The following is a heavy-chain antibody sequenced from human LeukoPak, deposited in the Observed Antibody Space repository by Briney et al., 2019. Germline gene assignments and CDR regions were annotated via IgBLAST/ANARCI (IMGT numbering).Heavy chain of an antibody. D-gene: IGHD1-26*01. J-gene: IGHJ4*02. CDR2: IYYSGST. V-gene: IGHV4-59*01. Sequence: SETLSLTCTVSGGSISSYYWSWIRQPPGRGLEWIAYIYYSGSTNYNPSLKSRVTISVDTSKNQFSLKLRSVTAADTAVYYCARVGALLPFDYWGQGTLITVSS. CDR3: ARVGALLPFDY. CDR1: GGSISSYY.